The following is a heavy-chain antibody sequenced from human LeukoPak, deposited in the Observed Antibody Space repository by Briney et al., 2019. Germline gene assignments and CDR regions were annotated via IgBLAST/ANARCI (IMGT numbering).Heavy chain of an antibody. J-gene: IGHJ4*02. V-gene: IGHV3-23*01. CDR3: AKDALGGDFDY. Sequence: GGSLRLSCAASGFTFSSYAMSWVRQAPGKGLQWVSTITGSGDNTYYADSVKGRFSISRDNSKNTLYLQMSSQRVEDTAVYYCAKDALGGDFDYWGQGTLVTVSS. CDR1: GFTFSSYA. CDR2: ITGSGDNT.